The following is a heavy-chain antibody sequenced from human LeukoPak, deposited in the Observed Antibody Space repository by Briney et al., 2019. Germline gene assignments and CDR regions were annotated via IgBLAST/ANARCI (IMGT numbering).Heavy chain of an antibody. CDR3: ARHPAYRSGWYWCFDL. CDR1: GGSVSSSNYF. D-gene: IGHD6-19*01. V-gene: IGHV4-39*01. CDR2: VYYIGST. J-gene: IGHJ2*01. Sequence: SETLSLTCTVSGGSVSSSNYFWGWVRQPPGKGLEWIASVYYIGSTYYNPSLKSRVSISMDTSKNQLSLRLNSVTAADTAVYFCARHPAYRSGWYWCFDLWGRGTLVTVSS.